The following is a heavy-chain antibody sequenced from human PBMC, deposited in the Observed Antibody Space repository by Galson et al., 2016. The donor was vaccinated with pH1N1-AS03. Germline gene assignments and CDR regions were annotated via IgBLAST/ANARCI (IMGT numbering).Heavy chain of an antibody. D-gene: IGHD2-21*02. CDR2: ISSKTYGGTA. J-gene: IGHJ4*02. Sequence: SLRLSCATSGFTFADHAMSWFRQAPGMGLEWVGFISSKTYGGTAEYAASVKDRFTLSRDDSKRIAYLQMDSLKIEDTGIYYCTRGCGGACPRGDSWGQGTLVTVSS. V-gene: IGHV3-49*03. CDR1: GFTFADHA. CDR3: TRGCGGACPRGDS.